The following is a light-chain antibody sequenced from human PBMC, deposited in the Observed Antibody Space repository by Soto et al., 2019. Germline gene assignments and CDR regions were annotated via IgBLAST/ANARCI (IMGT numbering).Light chain of an antibody. Sequence: SVLTQPPSSSVTPGQRVTISCSGNTSNIGRSTVSWYQQFPGAAPKLLIYGNTQRPLGVPVRFSGSKSDTSASLAISGLQSEDEADYYCATWNDGVFVFGIGNKVTV. V-gene: IGLV1-44*01. CDR3: ATWNDGVFV. CDR1: TSNIGRST. CDR2: GNT. J-gene: IGLJ1*01.